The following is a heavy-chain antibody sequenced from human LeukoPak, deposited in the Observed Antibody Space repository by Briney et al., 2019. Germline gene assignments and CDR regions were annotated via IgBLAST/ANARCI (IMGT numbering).Heavy chain of an antibody. J-gene: IGHJ4*02. Sequence: GGSLRLSCAASGFTFSDYYMSWIRQAPGKGLEWVSAISGSGGSTYYADSVKGRFTISRDNSKNTLYLQMNSLRAEDTAVYYCAKGGGIQLWLRPAIDYWGQGTLVTVSS. CDR1: GFTFSDYY. V-gene: IGHV3-23*01. D-gene: IGHD5-18*01. CDR2: ISGSGGST. CDR3: AKGGGIQLWLRPAIDY.